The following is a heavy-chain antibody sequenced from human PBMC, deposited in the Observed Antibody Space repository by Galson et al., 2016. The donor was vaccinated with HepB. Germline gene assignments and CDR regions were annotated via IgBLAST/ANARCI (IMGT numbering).Heavy chain of an antibody. D-gene: IGHD4-17*01. J-gene: IGHJ3*01. Sequence: TLSLTCTVSGGSISSGGYYWNWIRQHPGKGLEWVGYIYYPGSTSYTPSLKSRVTISIDTSKNQFSLKLRSVTAADTAVYFCARARYGDFYNDAFDLWGQGTMVTVSS. CDR1: GGSISSGGYY. CDR2: IYYPGST. V-gene: IGHV4-31*03. CDR3: ARARYGDFYNDAFDL.